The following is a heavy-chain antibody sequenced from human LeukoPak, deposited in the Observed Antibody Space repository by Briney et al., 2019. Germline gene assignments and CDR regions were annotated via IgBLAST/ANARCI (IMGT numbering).Heavy chain of an antibody. V-gene: IGHV3-74*01. CDR1: GFSLSNYW. Sequence: PGGSLILSCAASGFSLSNYWMQWVRRAPGKGLEWVARLNSHGDITTYADSVKGRFSISRDNAKNILYLEMNSLSGDDTATYYCAREGHVRQQPALPLNFWGQGTLVTVSA. D-gene: IGHD6-13*01. J-gene: IGHJ4*02. CDR3: AREGHVRQQPALPLNF. CDR2: LNSHGDIT.